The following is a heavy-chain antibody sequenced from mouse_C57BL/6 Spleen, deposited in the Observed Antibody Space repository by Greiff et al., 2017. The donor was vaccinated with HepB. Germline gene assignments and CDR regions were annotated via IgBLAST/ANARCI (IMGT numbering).Heavy chain of an antibody. CDR3: ARSSNLAWFAY. V-gene: IGHV1-50*01. D-gene: IGHD2-5*01. J-gene: IGHJ3*01. CDR2: IDPSDSYT. CDR1: GYTFTSYW. Sequence: QVQLQQPGAELVKPGASVKLSCKASGYTFTSYWMQWVKQRPGQGLEWIGEIDPSDSYTNYNQKFKGKATLTVDTPSSTAYMQLSSLTSEDSAVYYGARSSNLAWFAYWGQGTLVTVSA.